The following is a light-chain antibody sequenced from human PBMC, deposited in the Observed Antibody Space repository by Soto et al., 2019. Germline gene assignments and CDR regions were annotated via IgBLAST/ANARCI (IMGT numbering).Light chain of an antibody. CDR1: SSNIGKNF. CDR3: ASWDSSLYGVV. CDR2: END. J-gene: IGLJ3*02. Sequence: QSVLTQPPSVSAAPGQNVAISCSGSSSNIGKNFVSWYQQVPGAAPKVLIYENDKRLSGIPDRFSGSRSGTSVTLAIAGLQTGDEADYYCASWDSSLYGVVFGGGTKLTVL. V-gene: IGLV1-51*02.